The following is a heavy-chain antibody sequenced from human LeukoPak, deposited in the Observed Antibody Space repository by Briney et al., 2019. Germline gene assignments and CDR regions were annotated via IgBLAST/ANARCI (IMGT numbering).Heavy chain of an antibody. CDR3: AKSRGGRDKYYFDH. CDR1: GFSFDDYG. CDR2: ISWNSGSI. Sequence: PGRCLRLSCAASGFSFDDYGMHWVRHVPGKGLEWVSGISWNSGSIGYADSVKGRFTISRDNAKNSLYLQMSSLRAEDTALYYCAKSRGGRDKYYFDHWGQGTRVTVSS. J-gene: IGHJ4*02. V-gene: IGHV3-9*01. D-gene: IGHD2-15*01.